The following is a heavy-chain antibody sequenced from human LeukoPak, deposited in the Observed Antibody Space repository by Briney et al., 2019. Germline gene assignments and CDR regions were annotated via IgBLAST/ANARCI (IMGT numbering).Heavy chain of an antibody. D-gene: IGHD3-3*01. CDR1: GFTFSSYW. Sequence: PGGSLRPSCAASGFTFSSYWMSWVRQAPGKGLEWVAVIWYDGSNKYYADSVKGRFTISRDNSKNTLYLQMNSLRAEDTAVYYCAIQAGSGYNPIYWGQGTLVTVSS. CDR2: IWYDGSNK. CDR3: AIQAGSGYNPIY. V-gene: IGHV3-33*08. J-gene: IGHJ4*02.